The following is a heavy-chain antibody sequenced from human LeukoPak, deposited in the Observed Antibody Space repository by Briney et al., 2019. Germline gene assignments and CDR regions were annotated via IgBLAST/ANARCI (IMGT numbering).Heavy chain of an antibody. CDR1: GFTFSSYA. V-gene: IGHV3-30-3*01. D-gene: IGHD3-10*01. J-gene: IGHJ5*02. Sequence: GGSLRLSCAASGFTFSSYAMHWVRQAPGKGLEWVAVISYDGSNKYYADSVKGRFTISRDNSKNTLYLQMNTLRAEDTAVYYCARDPVWFGRGNWFDPWGQGTLVTVSS. CDR3: ARDPVWFGRGNWFDP. CDR2: ISYDGSNK.